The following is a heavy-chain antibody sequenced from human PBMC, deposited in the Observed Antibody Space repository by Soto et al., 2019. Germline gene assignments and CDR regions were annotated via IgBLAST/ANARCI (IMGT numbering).Heavy chain of an antibody. D-gene: IGHD6-19*01. V-gene: IGHV1-8*01. CDR2: MNPNSGNT. CDR1: FTSYD. Sequence: QVQLVQSGAEVKKPGVSVKVSCTFTSYDINWVRQATGQGLEWMAWMNPNSGNTRYAQKFQGRVTMTRNTSNFTAYMELSSLRSEDTAVYYCARGPGSSDWRFSYYYMDVWGQGTTVTVSS. J-gene: IGHJ6*02. CDR3: ARGPGSSDWRFSYYYMDV.